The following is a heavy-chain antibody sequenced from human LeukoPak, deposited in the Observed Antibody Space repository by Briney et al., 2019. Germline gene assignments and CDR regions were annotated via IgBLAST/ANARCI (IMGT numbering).Heavy chain of an antibody. CDR1: VFIFSSYA. CDR2: ISYDGSNK. V-gene: IGHV3-30*04. CDR3: ARGLLWLGESLTYFDY. Sequence: GGSLRLSCAASVFIFSSYAMHWVRQAPGKGLEWVAVISYDGSNKYYADSVKGRFTISRDNSKNTLYLQMNSLRAEDTAVYYCARGLLWLGESLTYFDYWAQGTLLTVSS. D-gene: IGHD3-10*01. J-gene: IGHJ4*02.